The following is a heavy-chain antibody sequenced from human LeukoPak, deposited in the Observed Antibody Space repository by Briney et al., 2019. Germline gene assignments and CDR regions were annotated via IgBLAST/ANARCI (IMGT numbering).Heavy chain of an antibody. CDR3: AKGLAAGPDLFDY. CDR1: GFTFSSYG. Sequence: GRSLRLSCAESGFTFSSYGMHWVRQAPGKGLEWVAVIWYDGSNKYYADSVKGRFTISRDNSKNTLYLQMNSLRAEDTAVYYCAKGLAAGPDLFDYWGQGTLVTVSS. J-gene: IGHJ4*02. CDR2: IWYDGSNK. D-gene: IGHD1-1*01. V-gene: IGHV3-33*06.